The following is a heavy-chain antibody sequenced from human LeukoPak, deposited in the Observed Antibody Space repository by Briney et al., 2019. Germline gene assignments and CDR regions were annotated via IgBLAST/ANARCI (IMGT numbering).Heavy chain of an antibody. D-gene: IGHD3-16*01. J-gene: IGHJ6*02. V-gene: IGHV3-30*18. CDR1: GFTFSSYG. Sequence: GRSLRLSCAASGFTFSSYGMHWVRQAPGKGLEWVAVISYDGSNKYYADSVKGRFTISRDNSKNTLYLQMNSLRAEDTAVYYCAKNGGPHGMDVWGQGTTVTVSS. CDR2: ISYDGSNK. CDR3: AKNGGPHGMDV.